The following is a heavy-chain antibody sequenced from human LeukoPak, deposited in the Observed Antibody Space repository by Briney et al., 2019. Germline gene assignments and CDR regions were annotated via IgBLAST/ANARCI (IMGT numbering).Heavy chain of an antibody. CDR1: GDSISSYY. Sequence: SETLSLTCTVSGDSISSYYWTCIRLPPGKGLEWIGSISYSGSTNYNPSHKSRVTILVDTSKNQFSLKLTSVTAADTAVYFCARQRRTTTGFFDYWGQGTLVTVSS. CDR2: ISYSGST. D-gene: IGHD1-1*01. CDR3: ARQRRTTTGFFDY. V-gene: IGHV4-59*08. J-gene: IGHJ4*02.